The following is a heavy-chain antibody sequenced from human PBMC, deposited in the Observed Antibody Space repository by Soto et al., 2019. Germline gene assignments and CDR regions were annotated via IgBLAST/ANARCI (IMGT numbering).Heavy chain of an antibody. D-gene: IGHD3-10*01. CDR2: INHSGST. V-gene: IGHV4-34*01. J-gene: IGHJ4*02. Sequence: QLQLQQWGAGLLKPSETLSLTCAVYGASFSDYHWSWIRQPPGKGLEWIGEINHSGSTNYNPPLKSRVNLSIDTSNNQFSLKLGSVTAADTAVYYCAITRYGSGVAYWGQGTLVTVSS. CDR3: AITRYGSGVAY. CDR1: GASFSDYH.